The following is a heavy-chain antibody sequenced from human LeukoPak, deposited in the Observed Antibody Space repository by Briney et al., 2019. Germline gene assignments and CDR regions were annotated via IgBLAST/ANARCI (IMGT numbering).Heavy chain of an antibody. V-gene: IGHV3-53*01. CDR1: GFTVSSFY. D-gene: IGHD6-13*01. Sequence: GGSLRLSCAASGFTVSSFYMSWVRQAPGKGLEWVSVIYSGGNTYYADSVKGRFTTSRDNSKNAIYLQMNSLRDDDTAVYYCARRLPSAGHFDSWGQGTLVTVSS. CDR3: ARRLPSAGHFDS. J-gene: IGHJ4*02. CDR2: IYSGGNT.